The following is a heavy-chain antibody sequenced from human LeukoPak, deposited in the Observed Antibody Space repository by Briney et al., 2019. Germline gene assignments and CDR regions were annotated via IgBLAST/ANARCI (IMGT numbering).Heavy chain of an antibody. D-gene: IGHD3-10*01. J-gene: IGHJ4*02. V-gene: IGHV1-69*13. CDR2: IIPIFGTA. CDR3: ARASRNYYGSGSYSPFDY. CDR1: GGTFSSYA. Sequence: SVTVSCKASGGTFSSYAISWVRQAPGQGLEWMGGIIPIFGTANYAQTFQGRVTITADESTSTAYTELSSLRSEDTAVYYCARASRNYYGSGSYSPFDYWGQGTLVTVSS.